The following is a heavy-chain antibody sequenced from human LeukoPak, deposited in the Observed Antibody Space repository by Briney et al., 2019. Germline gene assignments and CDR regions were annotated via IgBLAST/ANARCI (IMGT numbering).Heavy chain of an antibody. Sequence: ASVKVSCKASGYTFTTYYIHWLRQAPGQGLEWMGIINQSAGSTNCAQKFQGRVTMTRDTSTSTLYMELSSLRSEDTAVYYCARDRGGWYFDYWGQGTLVTVSS. D-gene: IGHD6-19*01. CDR2: INQSAGST. CDR3: ARDRGGWYFDY. CDR1: GYTFTTYY. V-gene: IGHV1-46*01. J-gene: IGHJ4*02.